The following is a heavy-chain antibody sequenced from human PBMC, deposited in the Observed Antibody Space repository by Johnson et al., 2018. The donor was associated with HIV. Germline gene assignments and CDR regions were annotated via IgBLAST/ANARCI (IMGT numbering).Heavy chain of an antibody. J-gene: IGHJ3*02. CDR3: ARTSLEVATISAFDI. CDR1: GFTFSSYA. D-gene: IGHD5-24*01. V-gene: IGHV3-30*14. CDR2: ISYDGSNK. Sequence: QVQLVESGGGVVQPGRSLRLSCAASGFTFSSYAMHWVRQAPGKGLEWVAVISYDGSNKYYADSVKGRFTISRDNSKNTLYLQMNSLRAEDTAVYYCARTSLEVATISAFDIWGQGTMVTVSS.